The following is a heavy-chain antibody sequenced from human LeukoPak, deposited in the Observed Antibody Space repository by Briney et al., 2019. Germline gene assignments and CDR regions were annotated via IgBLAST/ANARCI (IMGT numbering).Heavy chain of an antibody. Sequence: SETLSLTCTVSSHFISSYYWSWIRQPPGKGLEWIGHINDSGSTNYNPSLKSRVTMSVDTSKNQFSLKLSSVTAADTAMYCCSRGGRQDYVYVDHWGQGSLVTVSS. CDR3: SRGGRQDYVYVDH. D-gene: IGHD4-17*01. V-gene: IGHV4-59*01. J-gene: IGHJ4*02. CDR2: INDSGST. CDR1: SHFISSYY.